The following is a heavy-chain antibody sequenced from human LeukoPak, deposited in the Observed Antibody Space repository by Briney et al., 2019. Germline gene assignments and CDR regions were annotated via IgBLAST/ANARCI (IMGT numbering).Heavy chain of an antibody. CDR1: GFTFSSYA. Sequence: SGGSLRLSCAASGFTFSSYAMSWVRQAPGKGLEWVSAISGSGGSTYYADSVKGRFTISRDNSKNTLYLQMNSLRAEDTVVYYCAKCSSSYGVLFYFDYWGQGTLVTVSS. J-gene: IGHJ4*02. CDR2: ISGSGGST. V-gene: IGHV3-23*01. D-gene: IGHD6-6*01. CDR3: AKCSSSYGVLFYFDY.